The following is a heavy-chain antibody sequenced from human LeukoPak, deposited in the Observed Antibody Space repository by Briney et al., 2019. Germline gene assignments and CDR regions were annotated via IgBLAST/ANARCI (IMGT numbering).Heavy chain of an antibody. CDR1: GGSISSGYY. CDR3: ARHSIVVVTAGYFDL. Sequence: SSETLSLTCTVSGGSISSGYYWGWIRQPPGKGLEWIGRIYHSGSTYYNPSLKSRVTISVDTSKNQFSLKLSSVTAADTAVYYCARHSIVVVTAGYFDLWGRGTLVTVSS. D-gene: IGHD2-21*02. CDR2: IYHSGST. V-gene: IGHV4-38-2*02. J-gene: IGHJ2*01.